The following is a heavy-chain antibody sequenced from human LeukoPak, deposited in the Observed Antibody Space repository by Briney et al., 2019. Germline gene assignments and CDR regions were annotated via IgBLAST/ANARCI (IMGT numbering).Heavy chain of an antibody. V-gene: IGHV4-34*01. D-gene: IGHD2-2*01. CDR1: GGSFSDYY. J-gene: IGHJ5*02. CDR2: INHSGST. CDR3: ASNVVVTGTGWFDP. Sequence: SETLPLTCAVYGGSFSDYYWSWIRQPPGKGLEWIGEINHSGSTNYNPSLKSRVTISVDTSKNQFSLKLSSVTAADTAVYYCASNVVVTGTGWFDPWGQGTLATVSS.